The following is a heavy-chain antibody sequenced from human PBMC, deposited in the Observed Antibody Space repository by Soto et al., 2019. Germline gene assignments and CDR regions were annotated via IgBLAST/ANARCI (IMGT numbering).Heavy chain of an antibody. CDR1: GGSFSGYY. Sequence: SETLSLTCAVYGGSFSGYYWSWIRQPPGKGLEWIGEINHSGSTNYNPSLKSRVTISVDTSKNQFSLKLSSVTAADTAVYYCAMGGEVNAFDIWGQGTMVTVSS. CDR3: AMGGEVNAFDI. D-gene: IGHD3-16*01. V-gene: IGHV4-34*01. J-gene: IGHJ3*02. CDR2: INHSGST.